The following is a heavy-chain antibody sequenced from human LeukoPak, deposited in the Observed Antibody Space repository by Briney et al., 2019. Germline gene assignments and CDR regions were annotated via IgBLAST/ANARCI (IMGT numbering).Heavy chain of an antibody. CDR2: ISGSGGST. CDR3: AKQSRSSGWYPIDY. CDR1: GFAFSSYA. V-gene: IGHV3-23*01. J-gene: IGHJ4*02. D-gene: IGHD6-19*01. Sequence: GGSLRLSCAASGFAFSSYAMSWVRQAPGKGLEWVSAISGSGGSTYYADSVKGRFTISRDNSKNTLYLQMNSLRAEDTAVYYCAKQSRSSGWYPIDYWGQGTLVTVSS.